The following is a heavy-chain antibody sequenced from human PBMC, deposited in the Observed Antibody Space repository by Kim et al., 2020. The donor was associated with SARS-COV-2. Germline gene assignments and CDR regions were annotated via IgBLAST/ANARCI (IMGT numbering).Heavy chain of an antibody. D-gene: IGHD2-15*01. V-gene: IGHV4-31*03. CDR3: ARVVAIGIGFDP. J-gene: IGHJ5*02. CDR2: IYYSGST. CDR1: GGSISSGGYY. Sequence: SETLSLTCTVSGGSISSGGYYWSWIRQHPGKGLEWIGYIYYSGSTYYNPSLKSRVTISVDTSKNQFSLKLSSVTAADTAVYYCARVVAIGIGFDPWGQGTLVTVSS.